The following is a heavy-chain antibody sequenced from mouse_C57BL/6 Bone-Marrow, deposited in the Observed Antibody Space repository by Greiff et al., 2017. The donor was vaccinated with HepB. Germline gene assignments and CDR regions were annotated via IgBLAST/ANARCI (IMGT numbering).Heavy chain of an antibody. D-gene: IGHD1-1*01. J-gene: IGHJ4*01. Sequence: VKLVESGPGLVQPSQSLSITCTVSGFSLTSYGVHWVRQSPGKGLEWLGLIWSGGSTDYYAAFISRLSTNKDNSKSQAFFKMNSQQANDTAIYYFARSFTYYDSSSCAMDYWGRGTSVTVTS. CDR3: ARSFTYYDSSSCAMDY. V-gene: IGHV2-2*02. CDR2: IWSGGST. CDR1: GFSLTSYG.